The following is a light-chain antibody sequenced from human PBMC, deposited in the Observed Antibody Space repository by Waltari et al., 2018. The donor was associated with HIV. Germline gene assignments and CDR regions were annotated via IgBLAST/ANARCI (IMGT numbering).Light chain of an antibody. CDR2: GSS. CDR3: QQYYSVPPT. CDR1: QDVRTY. V-gene: IGKV1-8*01. Sequence: IRLTQSPSSLSASIGDKVILTCRASQDVRTYLAWYRQKPGGGPELLLSGSSTLQRGLPSRFRGGGSGTIFTLTINDLQSEDFGLYYCQQYYSVPPTFGEGTRVEI. J-gene: IGKJ1*01.